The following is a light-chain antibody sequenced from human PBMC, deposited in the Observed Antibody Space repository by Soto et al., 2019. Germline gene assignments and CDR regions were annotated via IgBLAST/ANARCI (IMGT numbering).Light chain of an antibody. Sequence: DIPMTQSPSTLSASVGDRVTITCRASQSISSWLAWYQQKPGKAPKLLIYDASSLESGVPSRFSGSGSGTEFTLTISSLQPDDFATYYCQQYNSYRTFGQGTKGEIK. CDR3: QQYNSYRT. CDR2: DAS. CDR1: QSISSW. V-gene: IGKV1-5*01. J-gene: IGKJ1*01.